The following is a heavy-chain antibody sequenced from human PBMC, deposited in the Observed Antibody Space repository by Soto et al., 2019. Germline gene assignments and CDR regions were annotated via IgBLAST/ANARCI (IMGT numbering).Heavy chain of an antibody. CDR3: AKTPRQWLVYFDY. D-gene: IGHD6-19*01. Sequence: EVQLLESGGGLVQPGGSLRLSCAASGFTFSNYAIAWVRQAPGKGLGWVSGISGSGGTTYYADSVKGRFTISRDNSKDTLHLQMNSLSAEDTAVYYCAKTPRQWLVYFDYWGQGALVTVSS. V-gene: IGHV3-23*01. CDR1: GFTFSNYA. J-gene: IGHJ4*02. CDR2: ISGSGGTT.